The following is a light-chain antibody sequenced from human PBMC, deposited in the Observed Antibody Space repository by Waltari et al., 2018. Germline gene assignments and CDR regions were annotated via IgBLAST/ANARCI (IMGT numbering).Light chain of an antibody. J-gene: IGKJ2*01. CDR2: GAS. CDR1: QIVSSIY. CDR3: QQYGSSLRMDT. Sequence: EIVLTQSPGTLSLSPGERATLSCISSQIVSSIYLAWYQPKPGQAPSLLIYGASSRATGIPDRFSGSESGTDFTLTSSRLEAEDFAVYYCQQYGSSLRMDTVVQGTKLEI. V-gene: IGKV3-20*01.